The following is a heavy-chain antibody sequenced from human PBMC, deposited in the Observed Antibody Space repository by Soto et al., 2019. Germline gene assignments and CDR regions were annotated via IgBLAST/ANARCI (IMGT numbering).Heavy chain of an antibody. D-gene: IGHD1-26*01. CDR3: ARTPWDEDTGYYFDY. CDR2: IYHSGST. CDR1: GGSISSSNW. J-gene: IGHJ4*02. Sequence: QVQLQESGPGLVKPSGTLSLTCAVSGGSISSSNWWSWVRQPPGKGLEWIGEIYHSGSTNYNPSLKSRVTISVDKSKNQFSLKLSSVTAADTAVYSCARTPWDEDTGYYFDYWGQGTLVTVSS. V-gene: IGHV4-4*02.